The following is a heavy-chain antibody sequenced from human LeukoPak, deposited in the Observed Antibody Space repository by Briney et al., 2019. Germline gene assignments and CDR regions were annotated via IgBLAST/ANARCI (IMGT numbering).Heavy chain of an antibody. J-gene: IGHJ6*03. Sequence: ASVEVSCKASGGTFSSYAISWVRQAPGQGLEWMGGIIPIFGTANYAQKFQGRVTITADESTSTAYMELSSLRSEDTAVYYCARDRLGPKTMVRGDNYYMDVWGKGTTVTISS. CDR3: ARDRLGPKTMVRGDNYYMDV. D-gene: IGHD3-10*01. CDR1: GGTFSSYA. CDR2: IIPIFGTA. V-gene: IGHV1-69*01.